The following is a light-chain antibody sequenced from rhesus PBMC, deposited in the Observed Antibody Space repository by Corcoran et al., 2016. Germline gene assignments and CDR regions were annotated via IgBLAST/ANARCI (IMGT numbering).Light chain of an antibody. J-gene: IGKJ2*01. CDR1: QSINKW. CDR2: KSS. Sequence: DIQMTQSPSSLSASVGDTVTIHCRASQSINKWLDWHQQKPGKDPKLLIYKSSTLQGGVPSRFSGRGSWTDFTLTCSSLQPEHFASYYCLQYSGIPYSFGQGTKVGIK. CDR3: LQYSGIPYS. V-gene: IGKV1-22*01.